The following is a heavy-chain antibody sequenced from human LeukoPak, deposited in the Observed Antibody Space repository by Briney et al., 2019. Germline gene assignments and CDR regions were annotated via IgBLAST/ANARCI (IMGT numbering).Heavy chain of an antibody. CDR2: ISSGGGTI. Sequence: GGSLRLSCAASGFIFSSYEMNWVRQAPGKGLEWVSYISSGGGTIYYADSVKGRFTISRDNAKNSLYLQMNSLRAEDTAVYYCARGPADYYDSSGYSLDYWGQGTLVTVSS. D-gene: IGHD3-22*01. CDR3: ARGPADYYDSSGYSLDY. J-gene: IGHJ4*02. CDR1: GFIFSSYE. V-gene: IGHV3-48*03.